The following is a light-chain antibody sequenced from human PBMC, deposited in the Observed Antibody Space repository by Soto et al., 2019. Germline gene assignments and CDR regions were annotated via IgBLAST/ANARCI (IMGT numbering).Light chain of an antibody. CDR3: QQYYSYPWT. CDR2: AAS. J-gene: IGKJ1*01. Sequence: AIRMTQSPSSLSASTGDRVTITCRASQGISSYLAWYQQKPGKAPKLLIYAASTLQSGVPSRFSGSGSGTAFTLTISCLQSEDFATYYRQQYYSYPWTFGQGTKVEIK. V-gene: IGKV1-8*01. CDR1: QGISSY.